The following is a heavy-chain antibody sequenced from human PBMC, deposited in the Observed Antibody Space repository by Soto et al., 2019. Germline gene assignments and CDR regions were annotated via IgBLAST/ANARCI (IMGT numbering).Heavy chain of an antibody. J-gene: IGHJ4*02. D-gene: IGHD6-25*01. V-gene: IGHV3-33*01. CDR3: ARDRGYAGIYWFDY. CDR2: IWYHGTTY. CDR1: GFTFSTYG. Sequence: GGSLRLSCTTSGFTFSTYGMHWVRQSPGKGLEWVATIWYHGTTYYYNDFIKGRFAVSRDNSKNTVFLQMKSVRAADTATYYCARDRGYAGIYWFDYWGLGTLVTVSS.